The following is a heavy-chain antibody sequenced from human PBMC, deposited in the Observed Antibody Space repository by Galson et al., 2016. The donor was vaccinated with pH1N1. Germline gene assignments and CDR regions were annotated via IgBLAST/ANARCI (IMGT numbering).Heavy chain of an antibody. CDR2: FIPMLKLA. D-gene: IGHD3-3*01. V-gene: IGHV1-69*10. Sequence: SVKVSCKASGDSFSSYSINWVRQAPGQGLEWMGRFIPMLKLANYAQKFQDRVTITADESTSTVFMELRRLRSEDTDVYFCARVRSHSAISGTFLYWGQGTLVTVSS. CDR3: ARVRSHSAISGTFLY. J-gene: IGHJ4*02. CDR1: GDSFSSYS.